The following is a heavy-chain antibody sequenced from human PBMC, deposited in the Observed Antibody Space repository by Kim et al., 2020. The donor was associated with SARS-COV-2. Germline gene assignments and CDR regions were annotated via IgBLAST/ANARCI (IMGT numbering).Heavy chain of an antibody. CDR1: GYTFTSYG. V-gene: IGHV1-18*01. CDR3: SSRATYYYDSSGHDSAFDI. J-gene: IGHJ3*02. CDR2: ISAYNGNT. Sequence: ASVKVSCKASGYTFTSYGISWVRQAPGQGLEWMGWISAYNGNTNYAQKLQGRVTMTTDTSTSTAYMELRSLRSDDTAVYYCSSRATYYYDSSGHDSAFDIWGQGTMVTVSS. D-gene: IGHD3-22*01.